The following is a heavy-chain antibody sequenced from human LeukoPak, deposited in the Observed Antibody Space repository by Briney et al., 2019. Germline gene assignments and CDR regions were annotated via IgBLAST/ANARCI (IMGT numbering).Heavy chain of an antibody. CDR3: ERGGNEVVADAEYFQH. Sequence: WASVKVSCKASGYTFTSYYMHCMRQAPGQGLEWMGIINPSGGSTRYAQKFQGRVTMTRDMSTSTVYMGLSSLRSEDTAVYYCERGGNEVVADAEYFQHWGQGTLVTVSS. D-gene: IGHD3-22*01. V-gene: IGHV1-46*01. J-gene: IGHJ1*01. CDR2: INPSGGST. CDR1: GYTFTSYY.